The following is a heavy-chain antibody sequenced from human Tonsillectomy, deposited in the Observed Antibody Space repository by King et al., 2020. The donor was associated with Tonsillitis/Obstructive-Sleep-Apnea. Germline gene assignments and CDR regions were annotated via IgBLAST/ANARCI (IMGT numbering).Heavy chain of an antibody. J-gene: IGHJ3*02. CDR3: AAVVTAIDAFDI. CDR1: GYSFTNYW. V-gene: IGHV5-10-1*03. CDR2: IDPSDSYT. D-gene: IGHD2-21*02. Sequence: QLVQSGAEVKKPGESLRISCKGSGYSFTNYWISWVRQMPGKGLEWMGRIDPSDSYTNYSPSFQGHVTISADKSISTAYLQWSRLKASDTAMYYCAAVVTAIDAFDIWGQGTMVTVSS.